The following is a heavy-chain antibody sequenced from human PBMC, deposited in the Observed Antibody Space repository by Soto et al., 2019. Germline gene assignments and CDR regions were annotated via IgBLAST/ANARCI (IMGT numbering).Heavy chain of an antibody. V-gene: IGHV1-2*02. CDR3: ARSDLSGYDLALVYYYGLDV. CDR2: INPNSGGT. D-gene: IGHD5-12*01. Sequence: ASVKVSCKASGYIFTGYYIHWVRQAPGQGLEWVGWINPNSGGTNYAQKFQGRVTMTRDTSISTAYMELSRLTSDDTAVFYCARSDLSGYDLALVYYYGLDVWGQGTTVTGSS. CDR1: GYIFTGYY. J-gene: IGHJ6*02.